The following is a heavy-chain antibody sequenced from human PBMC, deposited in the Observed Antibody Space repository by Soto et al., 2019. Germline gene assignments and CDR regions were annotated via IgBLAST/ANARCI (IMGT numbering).Heavy chain of an antibody. Sequence: EVQLVESGGGLVKPGGSLRLSCAASGFTFSSYSMNWVRQAPGKGLEWVSSISSSSSYIYYADSVKGRFTISRDNAKNSLYLQMNSLRAEDTAVYYCARYCSGGSCCSFGDFDLWGRGTLVTVSS. CDR1: GFTFSSYS. D-gene: IGHD2-15*01. CDR3: ARYCSGGSCCSFGDFDL. V-gene: IGHV3-21*01. CDR2: ISSSSSYI. J-gene: IGHJ2*01.